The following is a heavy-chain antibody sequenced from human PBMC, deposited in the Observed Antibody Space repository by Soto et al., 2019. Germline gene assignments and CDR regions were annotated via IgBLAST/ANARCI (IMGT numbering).Heavy chain of an antibody. J-gene: IGHJ4*02. Sequence: LSLTCTVSGGSITSGSWSWIRQSPGKGLEWIGYIYYGGNTDYNPSLESRVTISLDSSKNQFSLKVRSVTAADTAVYYCARDWGGRKFDYWGQGALVTVSS. CDR1: GGSITSGS. D-gene: IGHD3-16*01. CDR2: IYYGGNT. CDR3: ARDWGGRKFDY. V-gene: IGHV4-59*01.